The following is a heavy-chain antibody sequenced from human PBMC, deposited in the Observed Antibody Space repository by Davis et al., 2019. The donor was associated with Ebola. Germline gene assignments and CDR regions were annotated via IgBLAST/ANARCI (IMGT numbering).Heavy chain of an antibody. J-gene: IGHJ6*02. V-gene: IGHV3-21*01. D-gene: IGHD2-8*02. CDR1: GFTFSSYG. Sequence: GESLKISCAASGFTFSSYGMHWVRQAPGKGLEWVSSISSSSSYIYYADSVKGRFTISRDNAKNSLYLQMNSLRAEDTAVYYCAPYCTGGVCNYGMDVWGQGTTVTVSS. CDR2: ISSSSSYI. CDR3: APYCTGGVCNYGMDV.